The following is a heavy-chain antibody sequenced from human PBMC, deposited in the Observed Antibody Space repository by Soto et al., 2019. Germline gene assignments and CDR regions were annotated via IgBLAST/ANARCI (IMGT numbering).Heavy chain of an antibody. CDR3: AKDRVVASYFDY. V-gene: IGHV3-30*18. CDR2: ISYDGSNK. J-gene: IGHJ4*02. CDR1: GFTFSSYG. Sequence: PGGSLRLSCAASGFTFSSYGMHWVRQAPGKGLEWVAVISYDGSNKYYADSVKGRFTISRDNSKNTLYLQMNSLRAEDTAVYYCAKDRVVASYFDYWGQGTLVTVSS. D-gene: IGHD5-12*01.